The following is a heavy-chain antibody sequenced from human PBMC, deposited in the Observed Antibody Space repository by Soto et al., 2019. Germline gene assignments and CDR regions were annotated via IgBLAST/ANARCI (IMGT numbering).Heavy chain of an antibody. D-gene: IGHD3-16*01. CDR2: ISYDGSNK. V-gene: IGHV3-30*18. CDR3: AKGRGKYDYAD. J-gene: IGHJ4*02. CDR1: GFTFSSYG. Sequence: QVQLVESGGGVVQPGRSLRLSCAASGFTFSSYGMHWVRQAPGKGLEWVAVISYDGSNKYYADSVKGRFTISRDKSKNPLYLQMNSLRAEDTAVYYCAKGRGKYDYADWGQGTLVTVSS.